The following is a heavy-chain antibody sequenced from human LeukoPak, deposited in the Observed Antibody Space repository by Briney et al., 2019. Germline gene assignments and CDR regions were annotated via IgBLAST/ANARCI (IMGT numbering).Heavy chain of an antibody. D-gene: IGHD2-15*01. V-gene: IGHV4-38-2*02. CDR2: IYHSGST. CDR1: GYSISSGYY. Sequence: SETLSLTCTVSGYSISSGYYWGWIRQPPGKGLEWIGSIYHSGSTNYNPSLKSRVTISVDTSKNQFSLKLSSVTAADTAVYYCARHGGYCSGGSCYSGWFDPWGQGTLVTVSS. CDR3: ARHGGYCSGGSCYSGWFDP. J-gene: IGHJ5*02.